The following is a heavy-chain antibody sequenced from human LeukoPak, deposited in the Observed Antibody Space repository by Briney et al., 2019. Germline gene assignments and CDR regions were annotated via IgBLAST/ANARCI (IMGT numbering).Heavy chain of an antibody. J-gene: IGHJ4*02. CDR1: VYTFTGYY. D-gene: IGHD2-21*01. V-gene: IGHV1-2*02. CDR3: ARSARWRYGPGFVGNY. Sequence: GASVKVSCKASVYTFTGYYMHWVRQAPGQGLEWMGWINPNSGGTNYAQKFQGRVTMTRDTSISTAYIELSRLRSDDTAVYYCARSARWRYGPGFVGNYWGQGTLVTVSS. CDR2: INPNSGGT.